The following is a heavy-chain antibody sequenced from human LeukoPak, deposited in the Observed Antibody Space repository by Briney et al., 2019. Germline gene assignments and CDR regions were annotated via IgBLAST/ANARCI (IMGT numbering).Heavy chain of an antibody. CDR3: ASGEVGVVYRAGGRYYYYYHAMDV. J-gene: IGHJ6*02. CDR1: GYTFTNYG. CDR2: INTRSGDA. Sequence: ASVKVSCKASGYTFTNYGIAWVRQAPGQGLEWMGWINTRSGDAQLAHSLQARVTMTTDTSTSTASMELGSLGSDDTAVYYCASGEVGVVYRAGGRYYYYYHAMDVWDQGTTVTVSS. V-gene: IGHV1-18*01. D-gene: IGHD2-15*01.